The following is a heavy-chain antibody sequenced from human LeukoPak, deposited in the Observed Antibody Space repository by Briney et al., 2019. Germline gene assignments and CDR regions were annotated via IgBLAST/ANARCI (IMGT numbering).Heavy chain of an antibody. D-gene: IGHD3-9*01. CDR2: INPNSGGT. V-gene: IGHV1-8*01. CDR3: ARGGILTGYRYKTIKTDWFDP. CDR1: GYTFTSYD. Sequence: GASVKVSCKASGYTFTSYDINWVRQATGQGLEWMGWINPNSGGTNYAQKFQGRVTMTRDMSTSTVYMELSSLRSEDTAVYYCARGGILTGYRYKTIKTDWFDPWGQGTLVTVSS. J-gene: IGHJ5*02.